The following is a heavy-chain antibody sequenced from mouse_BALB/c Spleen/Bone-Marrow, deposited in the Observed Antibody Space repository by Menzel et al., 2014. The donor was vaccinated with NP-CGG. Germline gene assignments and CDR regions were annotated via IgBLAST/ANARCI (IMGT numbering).Heavy chain of an antibody. V-gene: IGHV1-4*01. J-gene: IGHJ3*01. CDR1: GYTFTSYT. CDR3: AREGYGNYAY. CDR2: INPSSGYT. D-gene: IGHD2-10*02. Sequence: QVQLKESGAELARPGAPVKMSCKASGYTFTSYTMHWVKQRPGQGLEWIGYINPSSGYTNYNQKFKDKATLTADKSSSTAYMQLSSLTSEDSAVYYCAREGYGNYAYWGQGTLVTVSA.